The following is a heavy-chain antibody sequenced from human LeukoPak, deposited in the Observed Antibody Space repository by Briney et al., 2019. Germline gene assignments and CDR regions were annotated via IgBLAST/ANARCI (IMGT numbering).Heavy chain of an antibody. J-gene: IGHJ5*01. CDR2: IFYSGST. V-gene: IGHV4-59*01. CDR3: ARGRGVVLRDWFDS. CDR1: GGSISSYY. Sequence: SETLSLTCTVSGGSISSYYWSWIRQPPGKGLEWIGYIFYSGSTNYNPSLKSRVTMSVDTSKNQFSLTLISVTAADTAVYYCARGRGVVLRDWFDSWGQGTLVTVSS. D-gene: IGHD3-3*01.